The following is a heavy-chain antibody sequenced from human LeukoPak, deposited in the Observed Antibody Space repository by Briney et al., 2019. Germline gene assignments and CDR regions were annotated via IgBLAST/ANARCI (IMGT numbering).Heavy chain of an antibody. CDR2: IYTSGTT. J-gene: IGHJ4*02. V-gene: IGHV4-61*02. Sequence: SQTLSLTCTVSGGSISSGSNYWSWIRQPAGKGLEWIGRIYTSGTTNSNPSLNRRATISVDTSKNQSSLKLSSVTAANTAIYFCARAARAFDYWGQGTLVTVSS. CDR1: GGSISSGSNY. CDR3: ARAARAFDY.